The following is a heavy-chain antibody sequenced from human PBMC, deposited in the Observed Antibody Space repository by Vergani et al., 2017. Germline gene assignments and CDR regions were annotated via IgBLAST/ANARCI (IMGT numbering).Heavy chain of an antibody. CDR1: GFTFSSYS. D-gene: IGHD6-6*01. CDR2: ITSSTSYI. V-gene: IGHV3-21*01. J-gene: IGHJ4*02. Sequence: EVQLVESGGGLVKPGGSLRLSCTASGFTFSSYSMHWVRQSPGKGLEWVSSITSSTSYIYYADSVKGRFIISRDNAKNSLYQQMNSLRAEDAAVYYWARELWEYGSCSGPPGYWGQGTLVIVS. CDR3: ARELWEYGSCSGPPGY.